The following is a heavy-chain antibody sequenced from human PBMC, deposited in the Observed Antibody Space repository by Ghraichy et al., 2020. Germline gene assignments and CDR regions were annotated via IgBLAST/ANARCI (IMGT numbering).Heavy chain of an antibody. CDR2: IKSDGSST. V-gene: IGHV3-74*01. J-gene: IGHJ4*02. CDR1: GFTFSSHW. Sequence: GESLNISCAASGFTFSSHWMHWVRQAPGKGLVWVSRIKSDGSSTGYADSVKGRFTISRDNAKNTLYLQMNSLRAEDTAVYYCARGEMATVYWGQGTLVTVSS. CDR3: ARGEMATVY. D-gene: IGHD5-24*01.